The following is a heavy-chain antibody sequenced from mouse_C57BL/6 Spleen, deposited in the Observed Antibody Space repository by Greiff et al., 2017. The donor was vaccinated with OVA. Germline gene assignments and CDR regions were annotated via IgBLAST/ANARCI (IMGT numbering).Heavy chain of an antibody. CDR1: GFSFNTYA. V-gene: IGHV10-1*01. CDR3: VRHGPYGNYGFAY. D-gene: IGHD2-1*01. Sequence: EVKLVESGGGLVQPKGSLKLSCAASGFSFNTYAMNWVRQAPGKGLEWVARIRSKSNNYATYYADSVKDRFTISRDDSESMLYLQMNNLKTEDTAMYYCVRHGPYGNYGFAYWGQGTLVTVSA. J-gene: IGHJ3*01. CDR2: IRSKSNNYAT.